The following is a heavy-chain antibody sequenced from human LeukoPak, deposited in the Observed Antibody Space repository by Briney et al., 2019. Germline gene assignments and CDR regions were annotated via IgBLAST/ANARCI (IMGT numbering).Heavy chain of an antibody. D-gene: IGHD6-19*01. CDR3: ATDKGYSSGWYGNNDAFDI. Sequence: PGGSLRLSCAASGFTFNNYGMHWVRQAPGKGLEWIGEINHSGSTNYNPSLKSRVTISVDTSKNQFSLKLSSVTAADTAVYYCATDKGYSSGWYGNNDAFDIWGQGTMVTVSS. CDR2: INHSGST. CDR1: GFTFNNYG. J-gene: IGHJ3*02. V-gene: IGHV4-34*08.